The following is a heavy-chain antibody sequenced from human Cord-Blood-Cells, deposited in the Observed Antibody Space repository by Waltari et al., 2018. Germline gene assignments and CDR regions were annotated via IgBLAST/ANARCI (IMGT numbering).Heavy chain of an antibody. V-gene: IGHV3-23*01. Sequence: EVQLLESGGGLVQPGGSLRLSCAASGFTFSSYAMSWVRQAPGKGLEWVSAISGSGGSTYYADSVKGWFTISRDNSKNTLYLQMNSLRAEDTAVYYCAKVVLLWFRESELDYWGQGTLVTVSS. D-gene: IGHD3-10*01. CDR3: AKVVLLWFRESELDY. CDR2: ISGSGGST. CDR1: GFTFSSYA. J-gene: IGHJ4*02.